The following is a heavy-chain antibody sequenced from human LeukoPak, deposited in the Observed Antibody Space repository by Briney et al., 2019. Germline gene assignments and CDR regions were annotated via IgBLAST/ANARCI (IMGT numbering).Heavy chain of an antibody. CDR1: GGSFSGYY. J-gene: IGHJ4*02. CDR3: ARESYYYGSGSYTH. CDR2: INHSGST. Sequence: SETLSLTCAVYGGSFSGYYWSWIRQPPGKGLEWIGEINHSGSTNYNPSLKSRVTISVDTSKNQFSLKLSSVTAADTAVYYGARESYYYGSGSYTHWGQGTLVTVSS. D-gene: IGHD3-10*01. V-gene: IGHV4-34*01.